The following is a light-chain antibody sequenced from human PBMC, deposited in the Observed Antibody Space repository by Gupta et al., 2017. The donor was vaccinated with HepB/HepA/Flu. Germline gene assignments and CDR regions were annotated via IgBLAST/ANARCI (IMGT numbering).Light chain of an antibody. CDR1: SGHSNYA. J-gene: IGLJ2*01. V-gene: IGLV4-69*01. Sequence: QLLLTQSPSASASLGASVRLTCTLNSGHSNYAIAWHQPHPQTGPRLLMKWNSEGTHNLGDGSPERFSGSSSGAERYLSISSLQSDYESYYYCQTWGTYMVFGGGTKLTVL. CDR2: WNSEGTH. CDR3: QTWGTYMV.